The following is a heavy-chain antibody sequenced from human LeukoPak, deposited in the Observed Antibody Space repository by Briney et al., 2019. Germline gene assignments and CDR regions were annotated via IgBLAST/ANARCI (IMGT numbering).Heavy chain of an antibody. V-gene: IGHV1-69*05. CDR1: GGTFSSYT. Sequence: EASVKVSCKASGGTFSSYTISWVRQAPGQGLEWMGGIIPIFGTANYAQKFQGRVMITTDESTSTAYMELSSLRSEDAAVYYCARTGYCSGGSCLGFDPWGQGTLVTVSS. CDR2: IIPIFGTA. D-gene: IGHD2-15*01. CDR3: ARTGYCSGGSCLGFDP. J-gene: IGHJ5*02.